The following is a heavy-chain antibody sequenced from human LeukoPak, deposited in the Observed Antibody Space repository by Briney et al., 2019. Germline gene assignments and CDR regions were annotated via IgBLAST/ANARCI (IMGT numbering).Heavy chain of an antibody. D-gene: IGHD2-21*02. CDR2: IIPIFGTA. CDR1: GGTFSSYA. Sequence: SVKVSCKASGGTFSSYAISWVRQAPGQGLEWMGGIIPIFGTANYAQKFQGRVTITADKSTSTAYMELSSLRSEDTAVYYCARCGGDYDYPFDYWGQGTLVTVSS. CDR3: ARCGGDYDYPFDY. V-gene: IGHV1-69*06. J-gene: IGHJ4*02.